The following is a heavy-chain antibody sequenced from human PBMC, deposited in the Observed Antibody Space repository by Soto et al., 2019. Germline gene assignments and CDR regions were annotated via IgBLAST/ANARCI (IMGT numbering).Heavy chain of an antibody. CDR2: IYSGGST. J-gene: IGHJ6*02. CDR1: GFTVSSNY. CDR3: ARDIRVVVAATMYYYYYGMDV. D-gene: IGHD2-15*01. Sequence: EVQLVESGGGLVQPGGSLRLSCAASGFTVSSNYMSWVRQAPGKGLEWVSVIYSGGSTYYADSVKGRFTISRDNSKNTLYLQMNSLRAEDTAVYYCARDIRVVVAATMYYYYYGMDVWGQGTTVTVSS. V-gene: IGHV3-66*01.